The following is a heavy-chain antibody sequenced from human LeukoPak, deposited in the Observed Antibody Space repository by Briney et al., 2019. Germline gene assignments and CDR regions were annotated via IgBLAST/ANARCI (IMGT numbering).Heavy chain of an antibody. D-gene: IGHD3-3*01. Sequence: GGSLRLSCVASGITFSNYAMSWVRQAPGKGLEWVSGITASGGNTYYADPVKGRFTISRDNSNNILYLQMTSLRTEDTAVYYGAKLPTYDFWSGYYNDWGQGTLVTVSS. CDR3: AKLPTYDFWSGYYND. CDR2: ITASGGNT. J-gene: IGHJ4*02. V-gene: IGHV3-23*01. CDR1: GITFSNYA.